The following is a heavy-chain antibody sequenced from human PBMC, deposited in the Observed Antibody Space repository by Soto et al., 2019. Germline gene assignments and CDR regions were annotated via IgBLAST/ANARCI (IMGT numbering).Heavy chain of an antibody. D-gene: IGHD3-22*01. CDR2: IKSKTDGGTT. V-gene: IGHV3-15*01. CDR3: STSPPPYYYDSSGYYPIYYYYMDV. Sequence: GGSLRLSCAASGFTFSNAWMSWVRQAPGKGLEWVGRIKSKTDGGTTDYAAPVKGRFTISRDDSKNTLYLQMNSLKTEDTAVYYCSTSPPPYYYDSSGYYPIYYYYMDVWGKGTTVTVSS. CDR1: GFTFSNAW. J-gene: IGHJ6*03.